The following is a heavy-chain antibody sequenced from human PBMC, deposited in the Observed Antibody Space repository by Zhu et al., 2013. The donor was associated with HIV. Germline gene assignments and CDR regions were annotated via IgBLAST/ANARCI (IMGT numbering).Heavy chain of an antibody. D-gene: IGHD2-15*01. CDR1: GVKLKFHA. V-gene: IGHV1-69*09. J-gene: IGHJ3*01. Sequence: QVQLMQSGPEVKRPGSSVRVSCQASGVKLKFHAISWIRRAPGQGLEWLGSILPALASTKYGRNFQGRVSFTADTSQNTVYMELTNLKPDDTAVFYCARGGGHVVVAVGTFDVWGQGTSVTVSP. CDR3: ARGGGHVVVAVGTFDV. CDR2: ILPALAST.